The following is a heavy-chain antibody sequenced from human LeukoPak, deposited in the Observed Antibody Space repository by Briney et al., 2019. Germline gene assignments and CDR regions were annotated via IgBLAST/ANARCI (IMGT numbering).Heavy chain of an antibody. Sequence: GGSLRLSCAASGFTVSSNYMNWVRQAPGKGPEWVSVIYSGGTTFYADSVKGRFTISRDNSKNTLYLQMNSLRAEDTAVYYCARDRGGAASFDYWGQGTLVTVSS. V-gene: IGHV3-53*01. CDR1: GFTVSSNY. CDR2: IYSGGTT. D-gene: IGHD3-10*01. CDR3: ARDRGGAASFDY. J-gene: IGHJ4*02.